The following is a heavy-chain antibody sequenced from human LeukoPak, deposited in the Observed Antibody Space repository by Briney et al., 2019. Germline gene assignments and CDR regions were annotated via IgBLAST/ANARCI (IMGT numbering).Heavy chain of an antibody. CDR3: ARGPPRAGYNWNYNDAFDI. CDR1: GFTFSSYE. J-gene: IGHJ3*02. CDR2: ISSSGSTI. Sequence: GGSLRLSCAASGFTFSSYEMNWVRQAPGKGLEWVSYISSSGSTIYYADSVKGRFAISRDNAKNSLYLQMNSLRAEDTAVYYGARGPPRAGYNWNYNDAFDIWGQGTMVTVSS. D-gene: IGHD1-7*01. V-gene: IGHV3-48*03.